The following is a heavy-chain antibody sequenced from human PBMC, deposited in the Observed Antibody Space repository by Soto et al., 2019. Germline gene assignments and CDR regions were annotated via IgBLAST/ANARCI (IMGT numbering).Heavy chain of an antibody. CDR3: AKGRIAVAAPYNWFDP. CDR2: ITGDGDNT. Sequence: EVKLLESGGGLVQPGGSLRLSCAASGFTFSSYAMSWVRQAPGKGLEWVSTITGDGDNTHYADSVKGRFTISRDNSKNTLSLQMNRLRVEDTAVDHCAKGRIAVAAPYNWFDPWGQGTLVTVSA. D-gene: IGHD6-19*01. V-gene: IGHV3-23*01. J-gene: IGHJ5*02. CDR1: GFTFSSYA.